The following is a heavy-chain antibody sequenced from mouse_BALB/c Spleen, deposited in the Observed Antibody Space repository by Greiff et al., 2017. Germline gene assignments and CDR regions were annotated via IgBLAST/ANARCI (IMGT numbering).Heavy chain of an antibody. CDR3: ARSGRAWFAY. CDR2: ISSGSSTI. CDR1: GFTFSSFG. Sequence: DVHLVESGGGLVQPGGSRKLSCAASGFTFSSFGMHWVRQAPEKGLEWVAYISSGSSTIYYADTVKGRFTISRDNPKNTLFLQMTSLRSEDTAMYYCARSGRAWFAYWGQGTLVTVSA. J-gene: IGHJ3*01. D-gene: IGHD3-1*01. V-gene: IGHV5-17*02.